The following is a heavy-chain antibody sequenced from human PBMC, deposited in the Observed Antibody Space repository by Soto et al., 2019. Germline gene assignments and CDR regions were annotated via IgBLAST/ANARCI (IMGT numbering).Heavy chain of an antibody. CDR2: IIPIFGTA. CDR1: GGTFSSYT. J-gene: IGHJ2*01. D-gene: IGHD5-12*01. CDR3: ARGNHTWLHLSYFDL. V-gene: IGHV1-69*12. Sequence: QVQLVQSGAEVKKPGSSVTVSCKASGGTFSSYTISWVRQAPGQGLEWMGGIIPIFGTANYAQKFQGRVTITADESTSTAYMELSSLISEDTAVYYCARGNHTWLHLSYFDLWGRGTLVTVSS.